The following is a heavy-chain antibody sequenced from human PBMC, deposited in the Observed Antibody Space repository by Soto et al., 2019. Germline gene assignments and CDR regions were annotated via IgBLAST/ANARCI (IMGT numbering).Heavy chain of an antibody. V-gene: IGHV4-30-2*01. CDR2: IYHSGST. CDR1: GGSISSGGYS. Sequence: QLQLQESGSGLVKPSQTLSLTCAVSGGSISSGGYSWSWIRQPPGKGLEWIGYIYHSGSTYYNPSLKSRVTISVDRSKNQFSLRLSSVTAADTAVYYCGRGPPVGRWGQGTLVTVSS. J-gene: IGHJ4*02. CDR3: GRGPPVGR.